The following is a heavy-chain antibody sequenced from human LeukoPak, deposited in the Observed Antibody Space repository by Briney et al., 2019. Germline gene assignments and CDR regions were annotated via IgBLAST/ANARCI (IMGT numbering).Heavy chain of an antibody. CDR2: ISGSGGST. Sequence: GGSLRLSCAASGFTFSSYRMSWVRQAPGKGLEWVSAISGSGGSTYYADSVKGRFTISRDNSKNTLYLQMNSLRAEDTAVYYCAKSPITIFGVVIMRFNWFDPWGQGTLVTVSS. CDR1: GFTFSSYR. J-gene: IGHJ5*02. D-gene: IGHD3-3*01. CDR3: AKSPITIFGVVIMRFNWFDP. V-gene: IGHV3-23*01.